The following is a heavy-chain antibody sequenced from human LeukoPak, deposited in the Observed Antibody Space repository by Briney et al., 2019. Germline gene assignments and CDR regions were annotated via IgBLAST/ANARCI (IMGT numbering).Heavy chain of an antibody. CDR2: IYYSGST. V-gene: IGHV4-59*01. CDR1: GDSISSYY. J-gene: IGHJ4*02. D-gene: IGHD3-3*01. Sequence: PSETLSLTCTVSGDSISSYYWSWIRQPPGKGLEWIGYIYYSGSTNYNPSLKSRVTISVDTSKNQFSLKLSSVTAADTAVYYCARSDFWSGFVYWGQGTLVTVSS. CDR3: ARSDFWSGFVY.